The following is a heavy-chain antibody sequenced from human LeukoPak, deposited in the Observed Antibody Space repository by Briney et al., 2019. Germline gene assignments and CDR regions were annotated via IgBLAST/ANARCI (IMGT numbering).Heavy chain of an antibody. V-gene: IGHV1-18*01. CDR3: ARGGSGWRFDY. D-gene: IGHD6-19*01. CDR2: ISAYNGNT. CDR1: GYTFTSYG. J-gene: IGHJ4*02. Sequence: ASVKVSCKTSGYTFTSYGITWVRQAPGQGLEWMGWISAYNGNTNYAQKVQGRVTITADKSTSTAYMELSSLRCEDTAVYYCARGGSGWRFDYWGQGTLVTVSS.